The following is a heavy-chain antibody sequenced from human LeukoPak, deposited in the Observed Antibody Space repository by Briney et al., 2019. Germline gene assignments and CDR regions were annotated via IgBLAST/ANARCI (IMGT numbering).Heavy chain of an antibody. D-gene: IGHD6-13*01. CDR2: IYYSGST. J-gene: IGHJ5*02. CDR1: GGSISSYY. CDR3: ARVSQLVGSWCDP. Sequence: SETLSLTCIVSGGSISSYYWSRIRQPPGKGLEWIGYIYYSGSTNYNPSLKSRVTISVDTSKNQFSLKLSSVTAADTAVYYCARVSQLVGSWCDPWGQGTLVTVSS. V-gene: IGHV4-59*01.